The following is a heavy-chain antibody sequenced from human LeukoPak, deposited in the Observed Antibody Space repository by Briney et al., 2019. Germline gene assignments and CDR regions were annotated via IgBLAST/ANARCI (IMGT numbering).Heavy chain of an antibody. Sequence: GGSLRLSCAASGFIFTSYSMNWVRQAPGKGLEWVSSIRSSSSYINYADSVRGRFTISRDNAKNSLYLQMNSLRDEDTAVYYCARDLSYGDQNPFDYWGQGTLVTVSS. J-gene: IGHJ4*02. V-gene: IGHV3-21*01. CDR1: GFIFTSYS. CDR3: ARDLSYGDQNPFDY. D-gene: IGHD4-17*01. CDR2: IRSSSSYI.